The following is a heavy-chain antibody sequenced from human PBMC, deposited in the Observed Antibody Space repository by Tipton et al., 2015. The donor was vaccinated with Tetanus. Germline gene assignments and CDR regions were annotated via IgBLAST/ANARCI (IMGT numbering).Heavy chain of an antibody. CDR2: ISGSGGST. V-gene: IGHV3-23*01. J-gene: IGHJ6*02. CDR1: GFTFSSYA. Sequence: GSLRLSCAASGFTFSSYAMSWVRQAPGKGLEWVSAISGSGGSTYYADSVKGRFTISRDNSKNTLYLQMNSLRAEDTAVYYCAKYNRAYYGDYVAGYYYYGMDVWGQGTTVTVSS. CDR3: AKYNRAYYGDYVAGYYYYGMDV. D-gene: IGHD4-17*01.